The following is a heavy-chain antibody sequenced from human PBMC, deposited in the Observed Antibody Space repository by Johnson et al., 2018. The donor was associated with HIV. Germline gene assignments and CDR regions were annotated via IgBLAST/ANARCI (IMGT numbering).Heavy chain of an antibody. J-gene: IGHJ3*02. CDR3: AKDNELIAARGHGAFDI. CDR2: VPDDGDNK. CDR1: EFTFSNYA. D-gene: IGHD6-6*01. Sequence: QVQLVESGGGVVQPGRSLRLSCAASEFTFSNYAMHWVRQAPGKGLEWVAVVPDDGDNKYYSGSVKGRFAISRDNSKSTLYLEMNSLRAEDTAVYHCAKDNELIAARGHGAFDIWGQGTMVTVSS. V-gene: IGHV3-30*09.